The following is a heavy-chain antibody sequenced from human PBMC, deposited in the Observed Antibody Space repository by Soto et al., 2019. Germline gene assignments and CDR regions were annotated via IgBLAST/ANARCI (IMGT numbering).Heavy chain of an antibody. Sequence: GESLKISCKGSGYSLASHLVAWVRHMPEKGLEWIGTIYPGDSDTKYSSAFRGHVTISADTSVSTAYLQWRSLEATDSAIYYCARMIGSYWKYMD. J-gene: IGHJ6*03. CDR1: GYSLASHL. CDR3: ARMIGSYWKYMD. V-gene: IGHV5-51*01. D-gene: IGHD1-26*01. CDR2: IYPGDSDT.